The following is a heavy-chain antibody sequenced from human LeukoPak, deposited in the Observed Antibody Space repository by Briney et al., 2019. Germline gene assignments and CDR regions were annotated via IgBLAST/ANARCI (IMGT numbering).Heavy chain of an antibody. CDR3: ARGDDSGYYDYFDY. CDR2: IYTGGNT. Sequence: HPRGSLRLSCAASGFTVDSNYLSWVRQAPGKGLEWVSTIYTGGNTYYAASVKGRFTISRDFSKNTVFLHMNSLRAEDTAMYYCARGDDSGYYDYFDYWGQGALVTVSS. V-gene: IGHV3-53*01. D-gene: IGHD3-22*01. CDR1: GFTVDSNY. J-gene: IGHJ4*02.